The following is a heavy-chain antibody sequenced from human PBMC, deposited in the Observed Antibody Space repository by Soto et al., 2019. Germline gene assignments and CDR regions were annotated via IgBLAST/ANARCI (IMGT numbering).Heavy chain of an antibody. J-gene: IGHJ6*02. V-gene: IGHV4-31*03. Sequence: QVQLQESGPGLVKPSQTLSLTCTVSGGSISSGGYYWSWIRQHPGKGLEWIGYIYYSGSNYYNPSVKSRVTISVDTSKNQFSLKLSSVTAADTAVDYCARERQIYYYGMDVWVQGTTVTVSS. CDR2: IYYSGSN. CDR1: GGSISSGGYY. CDR3: ARERQIYYYGMDV.